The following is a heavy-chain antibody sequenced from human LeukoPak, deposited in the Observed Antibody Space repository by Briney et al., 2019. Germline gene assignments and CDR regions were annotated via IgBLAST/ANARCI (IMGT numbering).Heavy chain of an antibody. D-gene: IGHD6-13*01. CDR1: GGSISSSNW. V-gene: IGHV4-4*02. CDR3: ARGEAAAAADWYFDL. CDR2: IYHSGST. Sequence: ASGTLSLTCAVSGGSISSSNWWSWVRQPPGKGLEWIGEIYHSGSTNYNPSLKSRVTISVDKSKNQFSLKLSSVTAADTAVYYCARGEAAAAADWYFDLWGRGTLVTVSS. J-gene: IGHJ2*01.